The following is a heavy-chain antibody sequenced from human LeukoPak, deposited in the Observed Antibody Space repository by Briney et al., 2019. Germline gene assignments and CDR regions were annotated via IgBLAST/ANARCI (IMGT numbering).Heavy chain of an antibody. Sequence: SETLSLTRTVSSGSFSSRSYYCGWIRQPPGMGLEWVATINYSGTTYYNPSLKSRVTASVDTSKNQFYLKLSSVTAADTAVYYCARLRGGVQLWGDWGQGTLVTVSS. J-gene: IGHJ4*02. CDR2: INYSGTT. CDR3: ARLRGGVQLWGD. V-gene: IGHV4-39*01. D-gene: IGHD5-18*01. CDR1: SGSFSSRSYY.